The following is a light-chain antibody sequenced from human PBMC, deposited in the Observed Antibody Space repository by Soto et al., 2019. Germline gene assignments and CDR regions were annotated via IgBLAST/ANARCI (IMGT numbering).Light chain of an antibody. CDR1: QSVYSW. CDR3: QQYNSFSPT. V-gene: IGKV1-5*01. CDR2: DAS. Sequence: DIQMTQSPSTLSASVGDRVTITCRASQSVYSWLAWYQQKPGKAPNLLIYDASRLESGVPSRFGGSGSGTEFTLTISSLQPDDFATYFCQQYNSFSPTFGQGTKVDIK. J-gene: IGKJ1*01.